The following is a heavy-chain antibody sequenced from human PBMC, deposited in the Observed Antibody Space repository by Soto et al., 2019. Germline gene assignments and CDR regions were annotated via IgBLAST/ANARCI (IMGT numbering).Heavy chain of an antibody. CDR3: ADSCVCGSYRLLGYFGS. J-gene: IGHJ4*02. CDR2: IYWDDDK. Sequence: QITLKESGPPLVKPTQTLTLTCTFSGFSLSTSGVGVGWIRQPPGKALEWLALIYWDDDKRYSPSLKSRLPITQDTPKIPVDLTMPHVERVDTATYYCADSCVCGSYRLLGYFGSWGRGTLVTVSS. CDR1: GFSLSTSGVG. D-gene: IGHD3-16*02. V-gene: IGHV2-5*02.